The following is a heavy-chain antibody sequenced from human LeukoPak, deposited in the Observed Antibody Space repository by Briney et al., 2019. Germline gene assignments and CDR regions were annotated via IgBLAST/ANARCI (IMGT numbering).Heavy chain of an antibody. J-gene: IGHJ4*02. CDR2: IYYSGNT. CDR3: ARGPSSGYSYG. Sequence: SETLSLTCTVSGGSTSTSSYYWGWIRQSPGKGLEWIGYIYYSGNTNYNPSLKSRVTISVDTSKNQFSLNLSSVTAADTAVYYCARGPSSGYSYGWGQGTLVTVSS. D-gene: IGHD5-18*01. V-gene: IGHV4-61*05. CDR1: GGSTSTSSYY.